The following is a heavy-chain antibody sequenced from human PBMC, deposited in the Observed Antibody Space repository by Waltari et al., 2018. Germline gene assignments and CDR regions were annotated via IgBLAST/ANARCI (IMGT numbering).Heavy chain of an antibody. J-gene: IGHJ4*02. V-gene: IGHV3-23*01. Sequence: EVQLLESGGGLVQPGGSLRLSCAASGFTFSSYAMSWVRQAPGKGLEWVSAISGSGGSTYYADSVKGRFTISRDNSKNTLYLQMNSRRAEDTAVYYCAKDVGWELLPFDYWGQGTLVTVSS. CDR2: ISGSGGST. CDR1: GFTFSSYA. D-gene: IGHD1-26*01. CDR3: AKDVGWELLPFDY.